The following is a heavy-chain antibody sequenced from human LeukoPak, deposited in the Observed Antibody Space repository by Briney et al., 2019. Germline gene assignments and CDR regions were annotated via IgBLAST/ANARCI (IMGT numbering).Heavy chain of an antibody. CDR1: GGSVGRGGYC. V-gene: IGHV4-30-2*01. Sequence: SETLSLTCAVSGGSVGRGGYCWSWIRRPPGKGLEWIGYIYHSGSTYYNPSLKCPVTISVDRSKNQFSMKLSSVNAADTAVYYWARGGGSPEENWFDPWGQGTLVTVSS. CDR3: ARGGGSPEENWFDP. J-gene: IGHJ5*02. CDR2: IYHSGST.